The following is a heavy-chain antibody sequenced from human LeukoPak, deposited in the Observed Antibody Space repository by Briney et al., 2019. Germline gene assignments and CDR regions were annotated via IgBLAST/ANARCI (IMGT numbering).Heavy chain of an antibody. CDR2: IYHSGST. V-gene: IGHV4-30-2*01. Sequence: PSETLSLTCAVSGGSISSGGYSWSWIRQPPGKGLEWLGYIYHSGSTYYNPSLKSRVTISVDRSKNQFSLKLSSVTAADTAVYYCARALTTVTTGWFDPWGQGTLVTVSS. CDR1: GGSISSGGYS. CDR3: ARALTTVTTGWFDP. J-gene: IGHJ5*02. D-gene: IGHD4-11*01.